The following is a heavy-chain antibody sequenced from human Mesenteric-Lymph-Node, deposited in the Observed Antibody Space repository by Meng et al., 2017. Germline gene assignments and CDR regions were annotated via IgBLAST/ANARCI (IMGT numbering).Heavy chain of an antibody. Sequence: SETLSLTCAVSGYSISSGYYWGWIRQPPGKGLEWIGSIYHSGSTYYNPSLKSRVTISVDTSKNQFSLQLSSVTAADTAVYYCARASSPYYDFWSGIRGADYWGQGTLVTVSS. CDR2: IYHSGST. D-gene: IGHD3-3*01. CDR3: ARASSPYYDFWSGIRGADY. J-gene: IGHJ4*02. CDR1: GYSISSGYY. V-gene: IGHV4-38-2*01.